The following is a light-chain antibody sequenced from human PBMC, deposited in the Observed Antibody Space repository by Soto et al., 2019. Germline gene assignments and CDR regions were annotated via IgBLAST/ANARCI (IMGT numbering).Light chain of an antibody. J-gene: IGKJ1*01. CDR3: LQHDTYPLT. V-gene: IGKV1-17*01. CDR2: VVS. Sequence: DIQMTQSPSSLSASVGDRVTITCRASQGIRNDLLGWYQQKPGKAHKCLIYVVSSLQSGVPSRFSGSGSGTEFTLTISSLQPEDFATYYCLQHDTYPLTFGQGTKVEIK. CDR1: QGIRND.